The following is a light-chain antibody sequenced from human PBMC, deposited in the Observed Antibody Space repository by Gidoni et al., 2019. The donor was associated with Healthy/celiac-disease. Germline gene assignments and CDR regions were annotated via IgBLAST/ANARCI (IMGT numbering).Light chain of an antibody. Sequence: SYELPQPPSVSVSPGQTARITCSGDALPKQYAYWYQQKPGQAPVLVIYKDSERPSGIPERFSGSSSGTTVTLTISGVQAEDEADYYCQSADSSGRVVFGGGTKLTVL. CDR3: QSADSSGRVV. J-gene: IGLJ2*01. CDR1: ALPKQY. CDR2: KDS. V-gene: IGLV3-25*03.